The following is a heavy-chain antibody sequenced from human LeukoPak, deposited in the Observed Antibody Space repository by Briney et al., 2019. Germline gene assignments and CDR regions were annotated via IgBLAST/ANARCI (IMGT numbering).Heavy chain of an antibody. CDR3: AREHVYSSGWYGY. D-gene: IGHD6-19*01. CDR1: GFSFSSYS. V-gene: IGHV3-21*01. J-gene: IGHJ4*02. CDR2: ISSSSSYI. Sequence: GGSLRLSCAASGFSFSSYSMNWVRRAPGKGLEWVSSISSSSSYIYYADSVKGRFTISRDNAKNSLYLQMNSLRAEDTAVYYCAREHVYSSGWYGYWGQGTLVTVSS.